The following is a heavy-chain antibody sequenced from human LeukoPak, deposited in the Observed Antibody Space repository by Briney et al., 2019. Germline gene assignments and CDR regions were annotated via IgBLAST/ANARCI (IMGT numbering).Heavy chain of an antibody. CDR1: GGSFSSYY. V-gene: IGHV4-39*01. CDR3: ARFSQAPPYYDFWSGYYNAFDI. Sequence: SETLSLTCAVYGGSFSSYYWGWIRQPPGKGLEWIGSIYYSGSTYYNPSLKSRVTISVDTSKNQFSLKLSSVTAADTAVYYCARFSQAPPYYDFWSGYYNAFDIWGQGTMVTVSS. J-gene: IGHJ3*02. D-gene: IGHD3-3*01. CDR2: IYYSGST.